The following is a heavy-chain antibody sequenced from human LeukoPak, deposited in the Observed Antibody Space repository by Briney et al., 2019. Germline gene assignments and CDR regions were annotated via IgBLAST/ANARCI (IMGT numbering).Heavy chain of an antibody. Sequence: GGSLRLSCAASGFTFSGSAMHWVRQASGKGLEWVGRIRSKANSYATVYAASVKGRFTISRDDSKNTAYLQMNSLRTEDTALYYCAKAAEDYYYHYYMDVWGKGTTVTVSS. CDR2: IRSKANSYAT. CDR1: GFTFSGSA. V-gene: IGHV3-73*01. CDR3: AKAAEDYYYHYYMDV. J-gene: IGHJ6*03.